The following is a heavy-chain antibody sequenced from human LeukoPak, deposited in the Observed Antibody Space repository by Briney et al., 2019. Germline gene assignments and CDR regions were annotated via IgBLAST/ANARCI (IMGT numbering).Heavy chain of an antibody. V-gene: IGHV1-46*01. J-gene: IGHJ3*02. Sequence: ASVKVSCKASGYSFTSCYMHWVRQAPGQGLEWMGIFNPTAGSTSYAQKLQGRVTMTTDTSTSTAYMELRSLRSDDTAVYYCARRPYYYDSSGYLIENAFDIWGQGTMVTVSS. CDR1: GYSFTSCY. D-gene: IGHD3-22*01. CDR3: ARRPYYYDSSGYLIENAFDI. CDR2: FNPTAGST.